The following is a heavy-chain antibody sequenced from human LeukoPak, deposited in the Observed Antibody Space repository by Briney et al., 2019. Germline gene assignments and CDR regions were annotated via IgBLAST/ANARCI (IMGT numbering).Heavy chain of an antibody. CDR3: ARVPYAQQIDYFYMDV. CDR2: IFYSGTT. CDR1: GGSFSGYY. D-gene: IGHD6-6*01. Sequence: SETLSLXCAVYGGSFSGYYWSWIRQAPGKGLEWMGYIFYSGTTNYSPSLKSRVSMSLDTSNNQFSLKLSSVTAADTAIYYCARVPYAQQIDYFYMDVWGKGTTVTVAS. V-gene: IGHV4-59*01. J-gene: IGHJ6*03.